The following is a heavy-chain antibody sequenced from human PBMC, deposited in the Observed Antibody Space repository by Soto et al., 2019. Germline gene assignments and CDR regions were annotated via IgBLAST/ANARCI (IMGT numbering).Heavy chain of an antibody. CDR3: ARGPDSDC. D-gene: IGHD2-21*01. Sequence: EKRLVQSGGGLVQPGGSLRLSCAASGFSVGGYYMSWVRQAPGKGLELVSLIYSGGNPFYADSMKGRVTLSRDNSNNMLYLQMDSLRDEDTAVYYCARGPDSDCWGQGTVVIVSS. CDR1: GFSVGGYY. CDR2: IYSGGNP. V-gene: IGHV3-53*01. J-gene: IGHJ4*02.